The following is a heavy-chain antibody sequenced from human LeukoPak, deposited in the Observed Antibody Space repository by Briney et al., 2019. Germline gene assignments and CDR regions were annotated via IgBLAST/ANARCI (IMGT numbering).Heavy chain of an antibody. CDR1: GYTFTNYW. CDR3: ARHTGEGSHFQH. CDR2: IYPGDSDT. Sequence: GESLKISCKGSGYTFTNYWIGWVRQMPGKGLEFMGIIYPGDSDTRYSPSFRGQVIISADKSIRTAYLQWTSLKASDTAMYYCARHTGEGSHFQHWGQGSLVTVSS. V-gene: IGHV5-51*01. D-gene: IGHD3-16*01. J-gene: IGHJ1*01.